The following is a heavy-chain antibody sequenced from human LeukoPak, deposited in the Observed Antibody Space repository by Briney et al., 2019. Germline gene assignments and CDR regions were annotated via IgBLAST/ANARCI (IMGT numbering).Heavy chain of an antibody. CDR2: IYYSGST. CDR3: ARRGSSVTTVNWFDP. D-gene: IGHD4-11*01. CDR1: GGSISSSSYY. Sequence: SETLSLTCTVSGGSISSSSYYWGWIRQPPGKGLEWIGSIYYSGSTYYNPSLKSRVTISVDTSKNQFSLKLSSVTAADTAVYYCARRGSSVTTVNWFDPWGQGTLVTVSS. J-gene: IGHJ5*02. V-gene: IGHV4-39*01.